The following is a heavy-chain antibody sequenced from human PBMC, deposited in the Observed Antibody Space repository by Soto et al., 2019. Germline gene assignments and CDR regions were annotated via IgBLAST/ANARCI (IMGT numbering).Heavy chain of an antibody. D-gene: IGHD6-13*01. CDR3: ARDIAAAGTGYYGMDV. Sequence: QVQLQQWGAGLLKSSETLSLTCAVYGGSFSGYYWSWIRQPPGKGLEWIGEINHSGSTNYNPSLKSRVTISVDTSKNQFSLKLSSVTAADTAVYYCARDIAAAGTGYYGMDVWGQGTTVTVSS. J-gene: IGHJ6*02. CDR1: GGSFSGYY. CDR2: INHSGST. V-gene: IGHV4-34*01.